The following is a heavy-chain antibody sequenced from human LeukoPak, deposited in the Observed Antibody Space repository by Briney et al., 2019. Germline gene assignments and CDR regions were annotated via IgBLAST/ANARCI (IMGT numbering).Heavy chain of an antibody. V-gene: IGHV3-43D*03. CDR2: ISWDGGST. Sequence: SGGSLRLSCAASGFTFDDYAMHWVRQAPGKGLEWVSLISWDGGSTYYADSVKGRFTISRDNSKNSLYLQMNSLRAEDTALYYCAISNWSELNVLDYWGQGTLVTVSS. CDR3: AISNWSELNVLDY. D-gene: IGHD3-3*01. CDR1: GFTFDDYA. J-gene: IGHJ4*02.